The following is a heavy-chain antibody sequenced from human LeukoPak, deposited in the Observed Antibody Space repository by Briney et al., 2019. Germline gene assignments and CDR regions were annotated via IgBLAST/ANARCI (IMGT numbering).Heavy chain of an antibody. CDR2: IYYSGST. CDR1: GGSISSYY. Sequence: PSETLSLTCTVSGGSISSYYWSWLRQPPGKGLEWIGYIYYSGSTNYNPSLKSRVTISVDTSKNQFSLKLSSVTAADTAVYYCASTPIYDFWSGYYVEYFQHWGQGTLVTVSS. J-gene: IGHJ1*01. D-gene: IGHD3-3*01. V-gene: IGHV4-59*01. CDR3: ASTPIYDFWSGYYVEYFQH.